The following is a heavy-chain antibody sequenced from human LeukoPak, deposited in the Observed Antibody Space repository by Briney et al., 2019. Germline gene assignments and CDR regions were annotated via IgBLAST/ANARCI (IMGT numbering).Heavy chain of an antibody. J-gene: IGHJ4*02. CDR2: ISPSGGST. CDR1: GYTFTSYY. D-gene: IGHD6-13*01. V-gene: IGHV1-46*01. CDR3: ASSIRDSSSWYGGDSSGPGDY. Sequence: GASVKVSCKASGYTFTSYYMHWVRQAPGQGLEWMGIISPSGGSTSYAQKFQGRVTMTRDTSTSTVYMELSSLRSEDTAVYYCASSIRDSSSWYGGDSSGPGDYWGQGTLVTVSS.